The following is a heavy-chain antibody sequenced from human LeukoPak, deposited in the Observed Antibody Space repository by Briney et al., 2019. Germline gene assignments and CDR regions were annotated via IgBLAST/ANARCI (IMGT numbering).Heavy chain of an antibody. CDR3: ARTGSGWTMKYYFDY. J-gene: IGHJ4*02. Sequence: GGSLRLSCTASGFTFSSYAMHWVRQAPGKGLEYVSAISSNGGSTYYANSVKGRFTISRDNSKNTLYLQMGSLRAEDMAVYYCARTGSGWTMKYYFDYWGQGTLVTVSS. CDR1: GFTFSSYA. CDR2: ISSNGGST. D-gene: IGHD3-9*01. V-gene: IGHV3-64*01.